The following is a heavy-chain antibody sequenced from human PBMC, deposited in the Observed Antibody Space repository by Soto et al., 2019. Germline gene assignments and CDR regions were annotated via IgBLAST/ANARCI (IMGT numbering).Heavy chain of an antibody. J-gene: IGHJ6*02. CDR1: GFTFSSYA. CDR3: AKDTFWSGYSPNYYGMDV. D-gene: IGHD3-3*01. CDR2: ISGSGGST. V-gene: IGHV3-23*01. Sequence: GGSLRLSCAASGFTFSSYAMSWVRQAPGKGLEWVSAISGSGGSTYYADSVKGRFTISRDNSKNTLYLQMNSLRAEDTAVYYCAKDTFWSGYSPNYYGMDVWGQGTTVTVSS.